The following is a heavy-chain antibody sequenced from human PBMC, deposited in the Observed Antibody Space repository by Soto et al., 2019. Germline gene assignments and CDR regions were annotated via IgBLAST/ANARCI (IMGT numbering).Heavy chain of an antibody. Sequence: SVKVSCKASGGTFSSYTISWVRQAPGQGLEWMGRIIPILGIANYAQKFQGRVTITADKSTSTAYMELSSLRSEDTAVYYCARDLGKAFGGVRGFDIWGKGTMVTVSS. CDR2: IIPILGIA. CDR1: GGTFSSYT. V-gene: IGHV1-69*04. CDR3: ARDLGKAFGGVRGFDI. J-gene: IGHJ3*02. D-gene: IGHD3-16*01.